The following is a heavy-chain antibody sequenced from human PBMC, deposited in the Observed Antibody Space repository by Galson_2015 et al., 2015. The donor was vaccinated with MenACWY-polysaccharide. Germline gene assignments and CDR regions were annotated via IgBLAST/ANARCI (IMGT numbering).Heavy chain of an antibody. D-gene: IGHD4-11*01. CDR1: GGSISSGSYY. Sequence: LSLTCTVSGGSISSGSYYWTWIRQPAGKGLEWIGHIYTSGNTNYNPSLKSRVTISIDTSKNQFSLKLSSVTAADTAVYYCARDRLTTSPFFDFWGQGTLVTVSS. CDR3: ARDRLTTSPFFDF. CDR2: IYTSGNT. J-gene: IGHJ5*01. V-gene: IGHV4-61*09.